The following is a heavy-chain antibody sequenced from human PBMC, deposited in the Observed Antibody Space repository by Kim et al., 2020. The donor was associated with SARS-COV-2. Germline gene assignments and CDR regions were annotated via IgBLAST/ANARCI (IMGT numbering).Heavy chain of an antibody. V-gene: IGHV3-30*04. D-gene: IGHD5-12*01. CDR2: ISYDGSNK. CDR3: ARGRLGYSGYDPPAY. CDR1: GFTFSSYA. Sequence: GGSLRLSCAASGFTFSSYAMHWVRQAPGKGLEWVAVISYDGSNKYYADSVKGRFTISRDNSKNTLYLQMNSLRAEDTAVYYCARGRLGYSGYDPPAYWGQGTLVTVSS. J-gene: IGHJ4*02.